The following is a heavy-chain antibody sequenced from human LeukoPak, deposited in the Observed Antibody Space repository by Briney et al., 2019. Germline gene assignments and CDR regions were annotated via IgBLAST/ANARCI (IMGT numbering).Heavy chain of an antibody. CDR3: ARSGVYLGSGTLRWPYGMDV. CDR2: IYPGDSDT. V-gene: IGHV5-51*01. CDR1: GXSLTSYW. Sequence: GESLKISCKGSGXSLTSYWSGWVRQTPGKGLEWMGIIYPGDSDTRYSPSFQGQVTISADKSISTAYLQWRSLKASDTAMYYCARSGVYLGSGTLRWPYGMDVWGQGTTVTVSS. D-gene: IGHD3-10*01. J-gene: IGHJ6*02.